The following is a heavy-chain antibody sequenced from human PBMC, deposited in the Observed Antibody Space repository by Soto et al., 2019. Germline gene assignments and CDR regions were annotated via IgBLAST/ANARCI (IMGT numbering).Heavy chain of an antibody. V-gene: IGHV2-5*02. CDR2: IYWDDSK. D-gene: IGHD1-26*01. CDR3: AHAYGGRSLY. Sequence: QITLKESGPTLGKPTQTLTLTCTFSGFSLTTDRVGVGWIRQPPGEALEWLAVIYWDDSKTYRPSLESRLTITKDTAKNQVALTMTTMDSLDTATYYCAHAYGGRSLYWGQGTLVTVSS. CDR1: GFSLTTDRVG. J-gene: IGHJ4*02.